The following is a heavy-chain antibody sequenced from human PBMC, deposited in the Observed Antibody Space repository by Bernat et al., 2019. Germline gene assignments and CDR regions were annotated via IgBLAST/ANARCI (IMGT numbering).Heavy chain of an antibody. CDR2: IYYSGCT. CDR3: AAYSGYDFLDY. Sequence: QVQLQESGPGLVKPSETLSLTCTVSGGSVSSGSYYWSWIRQPPGQGLEWIGYIYYSGCTNYNPSLKSRVTISVDTSKNQFSLKLSSVTAADTAVYYCAAYSGYDFLDYWGQGTLVTVSS. J-gene: IGHJ4*02. V-gene: IGHV4-61*01. D-gene: IGHD5-12*01. CDR1: GGSVSSGSYY.